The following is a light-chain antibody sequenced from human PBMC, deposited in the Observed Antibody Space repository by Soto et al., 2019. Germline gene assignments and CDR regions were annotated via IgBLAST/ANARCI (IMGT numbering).Light chain of an antibody. CDR2: AAS. V-gene: IGKV1-39*01. CDR1: QSNSNF. CDR3: QHYNGFSIT. Sequence: DIQMTQSPSSLSASVGDRVTITCRASQSNSNFLNWYQRKPGKAPKLLISAASTLQSGVPSRFSGSGSGTEFTLTISSLQPDDFATYYCQHYNGFSITFGQGTRLEIK. J-gene: IGKJ5*01.